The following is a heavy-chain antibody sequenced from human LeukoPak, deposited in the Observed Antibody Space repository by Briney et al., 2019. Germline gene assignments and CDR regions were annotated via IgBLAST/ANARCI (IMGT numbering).Heavy chain of an antibody. Sequence: SETLSLTCTVSGGSISSYYWSWIRQPPGKGLEWIGYIYYSGSTNYNPSLKSRVTISVDTSKNQYSLKLSSVTAADTAVYYCARARGYSSHFDYWGQGTLVTVSS. D-gene: IGHD6-13*01. CDR1: GGSISSYY. CDR2: IYYSGST. CDR3: ARARGYSSHFDY. V-gene: IGHV4-59*01. J-gene: IGHJ4*02.